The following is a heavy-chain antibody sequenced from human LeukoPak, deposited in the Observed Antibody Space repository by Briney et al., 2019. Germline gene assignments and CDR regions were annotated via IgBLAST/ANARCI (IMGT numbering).Heavy chain of an antibody. CDR1: GGSISSGGYY. J-gene: IGHJ6*02. D-gene: IGHD2-2*01. Sequence: SETLSLTCTVSGGSISSGGYYWSWIRQPPGKGLEWIGEINHSGSTNYNPSLKSRVTISVDTSKNQFSLKLSSVTAADTAVYYCARDIVVVRAKYQRVGYYYYGMDVWGQGTTVTVSS. CDR3: ARDIVVVRAKYQRVGYYYYGMDV. CDR2: INHSGST. V-gene: IGHV4-39*07.